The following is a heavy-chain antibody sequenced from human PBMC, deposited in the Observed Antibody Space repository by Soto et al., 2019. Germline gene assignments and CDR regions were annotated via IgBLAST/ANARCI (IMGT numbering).Heavy chain of an antibody. Sequence: GGSLRLSCAASGFTFSDYYMSWIRQAPGKGLEWVSYITNSGGTIYYADSVKGRFTISRDNAETSLFLQMNSLRAEDTAVYYCARGNALFDHWGQGTLVTVSS. D-gene: IGHD2-2*01. CDR1: GFTFSDYY. V-gene: IGHV3-11*01. CDR2: ITNSGGTI. CDR3: ARGNALFDH. J-gene: IGHJ4*02.